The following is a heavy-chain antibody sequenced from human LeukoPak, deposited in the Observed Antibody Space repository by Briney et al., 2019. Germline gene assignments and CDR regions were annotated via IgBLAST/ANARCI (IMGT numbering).Heavy chain of an antibody. V-gene: IGHV3-7*01. J-gene: IGHJ4*02. Sequence: GGSLRLSCAASGFTFSSYWMNWVRQAPGKGLEWVANIKQDGSEKNYVDSVKGRFTISRDNAKGSLFLQMNDLRAEDTAVYYCAKGGRGNGEVYWGQGALVTVSS. D-gene: IGHD2-8*01. CDR3: AKGGRGNGEVY. CDR1: GFTFSSYW. CDR2: IKQDGSEK.